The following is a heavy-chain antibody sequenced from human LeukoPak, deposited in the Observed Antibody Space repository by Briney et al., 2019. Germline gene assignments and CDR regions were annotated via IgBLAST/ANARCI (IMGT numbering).Heavy chain of an antibody. CDR3: ARTPLTQLEPDYFDS. CDR1: GSAFSNYW. V-gene: IGHV3-7*01. J-gene: IGHJ4*02. D-gene: IGHD1-1*01. CDR2: IKPDGTEK. Sequence: PWGSLRLSCAASGSAFSNYWMTWVRQAPGKGLQWVANIKPDGTEKNYVDSVKGRSTISRDNAKNSVYLQLNSLRVDDTALYYCARTPLTQLEPDYFDSWGQGTLVSVS.